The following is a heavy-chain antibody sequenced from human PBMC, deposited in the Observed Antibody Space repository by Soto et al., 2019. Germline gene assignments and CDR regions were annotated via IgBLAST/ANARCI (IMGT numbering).Heavy chain of an antibody. CDR1: GYTFTSYY. Sequence: GASVKVSCKASGYTFTSYYMHWVRQAPGQGLEWKGKINPSVGRTSYAQNSQGRVTMTRDTSTSTVYMELSSLRSEDTAFYYCAREVVVVVAAYDDAFDIWGQGTMVTVSS. CDR2: INPSVGRT. J-gene: IGHJ3*02. CDR3: AREVVVVVAAYDDAFDI. D-gene: IGHD2-15*01. V-gene: IGHV1-46*03.